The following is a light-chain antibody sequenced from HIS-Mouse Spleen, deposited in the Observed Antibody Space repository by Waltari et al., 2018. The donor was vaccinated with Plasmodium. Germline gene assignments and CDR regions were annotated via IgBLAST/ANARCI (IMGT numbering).Light chain of an antibody. Sequence: SYELTQPPSVSVSPGQTARFTCSGDALPKKYAHWYQQKSGQAPVLVIYEDSKRPSGIPERFSGSSSGTMATLTISGAQVEDEADYYCYSTDSSGNHRVFGGGTKLTVL. CDR1: ALPKKY. CDR2: EDS. CDR3: YSTDSSGNHRV. J-gene: IGLJ3*02. V-gene: IGLV3-10*01.